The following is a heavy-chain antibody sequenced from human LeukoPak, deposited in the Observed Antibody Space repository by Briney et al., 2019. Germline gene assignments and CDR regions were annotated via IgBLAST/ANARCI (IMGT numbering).Heavy chain of an antibody. V-gene: IGHV1-46*01. CDR3: ARDRVIVGGTATYNFDH. D-gene: IGHD1-14*01. J-gene: IGHJ4*02. Sequence: ASVKVSCKASGYTFTPYFIHWVRQPPGQGLEWMGIINPTGGSTTYAQKFQGRVTVTRDMSTSTVYMELSSLTSEDTAVYYCARDRVIVGGTATYNFDHWGQGTLVTVSS. CDR2: INPTGGST. CDR1: GYTFTPYF.